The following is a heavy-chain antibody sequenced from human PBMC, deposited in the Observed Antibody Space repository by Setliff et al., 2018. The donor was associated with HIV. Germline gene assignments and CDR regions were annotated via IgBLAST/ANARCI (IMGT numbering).Heavy chain of an antibody. V-gene: IGHV3-11*01. CDR1: GFTFSDYY. Sequence: GGSLRLSCAASGFTFSDYYMSWIRQAPGKGLEWVSYISSSGSTIYYADSVKGRFTISRDNAKNSLYLQMNSLRAEDTAVYYCARSLGLGLMTTPTPPGYWGQGTLVTVSS. J-gene: IGHJ4*02. CDR2: ISSSGSTI. D-gene: IGHD4-17*01. CDR3: ARSLGLGLMTTPTPPGY.